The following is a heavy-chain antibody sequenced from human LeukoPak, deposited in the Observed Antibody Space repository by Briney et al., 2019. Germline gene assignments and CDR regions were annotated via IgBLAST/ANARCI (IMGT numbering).Heavy chain of an antibody. J-gene: IGHJ4*02. CDR2: ISYDGSNK. D-gene: IGHD5-12*01. V-gene: IGHV3-30-3*01. CDR1: GFTFSSYA. Sequence: GRSLRLSCAASGFTFSSYAMHWVRQASGKGLEWVAVISYDGSNKYYADSVKGRFTISRDNSKNTLYLQMNSLRAEDTAVYYCASAYGGYSDYWGQGTLVTVSS. CDR3: ASAYGGYSDY.